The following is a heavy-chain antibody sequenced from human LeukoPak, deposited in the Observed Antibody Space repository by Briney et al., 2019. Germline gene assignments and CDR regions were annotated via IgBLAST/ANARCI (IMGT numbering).Heavy chain of an antibody. CDR3: AGDDFPYYSEY. V-gene: IGHV3-11*04. J-gene: IGHJ4*02. D-gene: IGHD3-3*01. Sequence: DSVKGRFTVSRDNAKNSLYLQMNSLRAEDTAVYYCAGDDFPYYSEYWGQGALVTVSS.